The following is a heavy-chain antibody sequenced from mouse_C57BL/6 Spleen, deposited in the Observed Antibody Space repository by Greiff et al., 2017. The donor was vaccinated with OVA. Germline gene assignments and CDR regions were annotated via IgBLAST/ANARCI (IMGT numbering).Heavy chain of an antibody. CDR1: GYTFTDYY. CDR3: AREEGGYDDYAMDY. D-gene: IGHD2-2*01. CDR2: INPNNGGT. V-gene: IGHV1-26*01. J-gene: IGHJ4*01. Sequence: VQLKQSGPELVKPGASVKISCKASGYTFTDYYMNWVKQSHGKSLEWIGDINPNNGGTSYNQKFKGKATLTVDKSSSTAYMELRSLTSEDSAVYYCAREEGGYDDYAMDYWGQGTSVTVSS.